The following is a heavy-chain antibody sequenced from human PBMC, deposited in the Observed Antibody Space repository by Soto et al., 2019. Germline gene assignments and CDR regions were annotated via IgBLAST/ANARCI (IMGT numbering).Heavy chain of an antibody. CDR2: ISRSSSTI. CDR3: ARDRGHDYGDQIDY. CDR1: GFTLSRYS. Sequence: GGSLRLSCVASGFTLSRYSMNWVRQAPGKGLEWVSYISRSSSTIYYADSVKGRFTISRDNSKNTLYLQMNSLRAEDTAVYYCARDRGHDYGDQIDYWGQGTLVTVSS. V-gene: IGHV3-48*01. J-gene: IGHJ4*02. D-gene: IGHD4-17*01.